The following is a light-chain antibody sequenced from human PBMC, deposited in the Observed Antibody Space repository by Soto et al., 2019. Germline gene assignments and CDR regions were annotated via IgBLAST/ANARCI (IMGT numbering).Light chain of an antibody. CDR2: WAS. J-gene: IGKJ2*01. Sequence: DIVMTQSPDSLAVSLGERATINCKSSQSVLYSSSNKNFLAWYQQKPGQPPKLLIYWASTRESGVPDRFSGSGSGTDFTLTISSLHAQDVAVYYWQQYYNTPYTFGHGTKLEI. V-gene: IGKV4-1*01. CDR3: QQYYNTPYT. CDR1: QSVLYSSSNKNF.